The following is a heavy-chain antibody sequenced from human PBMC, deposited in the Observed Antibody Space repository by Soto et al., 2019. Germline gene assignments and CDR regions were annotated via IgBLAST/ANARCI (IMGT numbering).Heavy chain of an antibody. V-gene: IGHV2-5*02. CDR3: AHKGGRGAGMDV. Sequence: QITLKESGPTLVKPTQTLTLTCTFSGFSLSSSGVGVGSIRQPPGKAPEWLALIYWDEDKRYSPSLKTRLTITKDTSTNEVVLTMTNMAPVDTGTYYCAHKGGRGAGMDVWGQGTTVTVSS. CDR2: IYWDEDK. D-gene: IGHD2-15*01. J-gene: IGHJ6*02. CDR1: GFSLSSSGVG.